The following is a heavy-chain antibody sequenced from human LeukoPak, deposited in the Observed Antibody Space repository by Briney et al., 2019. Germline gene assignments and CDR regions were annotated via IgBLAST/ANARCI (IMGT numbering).Heavy chain of an antibody. CDR1: GFTFSSYA. J-gene: IGHJ4*02. V-gene: IGHV3-23*01. D-gene: IGHD1-26*01. CDR3: AKLWRGSYPRYFDY. CDR2: ISGSGGST. Sequence: GGSLRLSCAASGFTFSSYAMSWVRQAPGKGLEWVSAISGSGGSTYYADSVKGRFTISRDDSKNTLYLQMNSLSAEDSAIYYCAKLWRGSYPRYFDYWGQGALVTVSS.